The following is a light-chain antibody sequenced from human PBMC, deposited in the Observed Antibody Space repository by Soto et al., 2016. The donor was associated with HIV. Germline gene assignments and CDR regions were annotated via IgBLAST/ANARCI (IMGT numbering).Light chain of an antibody. CDR3: YSETADNNWV. CDR2: KDT. J-gene: IGLJ3*02. Sequence: SYELTQPPSVSVSPGQTATITCSGDALPKKCGSWYQQKPGQAPVLVIYKDTERPSGIPERFSGSSSGTTVTLTISGVQAEDEADYYCYSETADNNWVFGGGTKLTVL. CDR1: ALPKKC. V-gene: IGLV3-25*03.